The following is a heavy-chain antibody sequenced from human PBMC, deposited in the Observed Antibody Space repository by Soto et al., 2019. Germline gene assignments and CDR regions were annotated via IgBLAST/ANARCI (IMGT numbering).Heavy chain of an antibody. Sequence: ASVKVSCKASGYTFTSYGISWVRRAPGQGLEWMGWISAYNGNTNYAQKLQGRVTMTTDTSTSTAYMELRSLRSDDTAVYYCARDWQYYYDSSGYSPNHDAFDIWGQGTMVTVSS. J-gene: IGHJ3*02. CDR1: GYTFTSYG. V-gene: IGHV1-18*01. CDR2: ISAYNGNT. CDR3: ARDWQYYYDSSGYSPNHDAFDI. D-gene: IGHD3-22*01.